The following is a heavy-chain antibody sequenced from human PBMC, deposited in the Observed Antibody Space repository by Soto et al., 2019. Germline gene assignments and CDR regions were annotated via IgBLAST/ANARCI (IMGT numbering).Heavy chain of an antibody. V-gene: IGHV3-23*01. CDR1: RFSFSGYT. D-gene: IGHD1-20*01. CDR2: SNGGGGTT. Sequence: EVQLLESGGHLIQPGESLRLSCAASRFSFSGYTMNWVRQAQGKGLEWISGSNGGGGTTYYADSVKGRFTISRDDSKNILYLQMHSPRAEDTAISYCAKDRHPDGICSVDYWGLGTLVTFSS. J-gene: IGHJ4*01. CDR3: AKDRHPDGICSVDY.